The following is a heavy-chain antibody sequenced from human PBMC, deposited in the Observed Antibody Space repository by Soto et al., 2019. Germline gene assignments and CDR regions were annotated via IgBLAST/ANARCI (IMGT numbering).Heavy chain of an antibody. J-gene: IGHJ4*02. Sequence: SVNVSCKASGGTFSSYAISWVREAPGQGLEWMGGIIPIFGTANYAQKFQGRVTITADKSTSTAYMELSSLRSEDTAVYYCARKGSGYYYEYFDYWGQGTLVTVYS. CDR2: IIPIFGTA. D-gene: IGHD3-22*01. V-gene: IGHV1-69*06. CDR1: GGTFSSYA. CDR3: ARKGSGYYYEYFDY.